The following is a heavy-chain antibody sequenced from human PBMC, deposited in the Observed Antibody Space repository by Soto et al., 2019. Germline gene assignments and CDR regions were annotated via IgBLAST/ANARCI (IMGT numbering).Heavy chain of an antibody. CDR3: ARDRSGIAVAGSGLDY. J-gene: IGHJ4*02. Sequence: QVQLVQSGAEVKKPGSSVKVSCKASGGTFSSYAISWVRQAPGQGLEWMGGIIPIFGTANYAQKFQGRVTITADEYTSTAYMELSSLRSEDTAVYYCARDRSGIAVAGSGLDYWGQGTLVTVSS. CDR2: IIPIFGTA. V-gene: IGHV1-69*12. D-gene: IGHD6-19*01. CDR1: GGTFSSYA.